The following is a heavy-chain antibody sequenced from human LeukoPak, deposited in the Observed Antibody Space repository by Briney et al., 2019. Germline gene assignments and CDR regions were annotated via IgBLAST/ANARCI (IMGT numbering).Heavy chain of an antibody. V-gene: IGHV3-53*01. CDR3: ARDSEYYYDSSGYYSGGAAFDI. J-gene: IGHJ3*02. D-gene: IGHD3-22*01. CDR2: IYSGGST. CDR1: GFTFSSYA. Sequence: PGGSLRLSCAASGFTFSSYAMSWVRQAPGKGLEWVSVIYSGGSTYYADSVKGRFTISRDNSKDTLYLQMNSLRAEDTAVYYCARDSEYYYDSSGYYSGGAAFDIWGQGTMVTVSS.